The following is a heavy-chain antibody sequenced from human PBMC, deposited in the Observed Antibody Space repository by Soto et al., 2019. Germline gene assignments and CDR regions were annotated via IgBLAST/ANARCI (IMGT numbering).Heavy chain of an antibody. J-gene: IGHJ4*02. D-gene: IGHD3-3*01. V-gene: IGHV3-30-3*01. CDR1: GFTFSSYA. CDR3: ARVKDFRSGYVDY. Sequence: GGSLRLSCAASGFTFSSYAMHWVRQAPGKGLEWVAVISYDGSNKYYADSVKGRFTISRDNSKNTLYLQMNSLRAEDTAVYYCARVKDFRSGYVDYWGQGTLVTVSS. CDR2: ISYDGSNK.